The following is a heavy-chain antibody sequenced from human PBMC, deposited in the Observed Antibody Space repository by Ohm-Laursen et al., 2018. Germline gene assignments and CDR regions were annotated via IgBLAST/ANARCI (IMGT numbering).Heavy chain of an antibody. CDR2: ISRNSGSI. J-gene: IGHJ6*02. D-gene: IGHD3-10*01. Sequence: SLRLSCTASGFTFEDYGMHWVRQAPGKGLEWVSGISRNSGSIGYADSVKGRFTISRDNAKNSLYLQMNSLRAEDTALYYCAKDSSGGYYGMHVWGQGTTVTVSS. CDR1: GFTFEDYG. V-gene: IGHV3-9*01. CDR3: AKDSSGGYYGMHV.